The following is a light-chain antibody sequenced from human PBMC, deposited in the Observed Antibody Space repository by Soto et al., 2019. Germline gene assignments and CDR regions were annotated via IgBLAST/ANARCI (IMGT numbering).Light chain of an antibody. CDR1: QGISSA. CDR2: DAS. J-gene: IGKJ3*01. V-gene: IGKV1D-13*01. Sequence: AIQLTQSPSSLSASVGDRVTITCRASQGISSALAWYQQKPGKAPKLLIYDASSLESGVPSRFSGSGSGTEFTLTISSLQPEDFATSYCHPFNNYLFTFGPGTKGDIK. CDR3: HPFNNYLFT.